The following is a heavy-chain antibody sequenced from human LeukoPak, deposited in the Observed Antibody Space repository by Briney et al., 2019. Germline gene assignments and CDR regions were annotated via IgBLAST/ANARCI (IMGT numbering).Heavy chain of an antibody. Sequence: PGGSLRLSCAASGFTFSSYSMNWVRQAPGKGLEWVSSISSSSSYIYYADSVKGRFTISRDNAKNSLYLQMNSLRAEDTAVYYCPRDPTTPYSSSWYFGSAPWGQGTLVTVAS. J-gene: IGHJ5*02. CDR1: GFTFSSYS. CDR2: ISSSSSYI. V-gene: IGHV3-21*01. CDR3: PRDPTTPYSSSWYFGSAP. D-gene: IGHD6-13*01.